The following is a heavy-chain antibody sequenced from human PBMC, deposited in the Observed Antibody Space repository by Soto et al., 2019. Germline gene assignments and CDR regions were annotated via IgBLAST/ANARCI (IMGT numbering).Heavy chain of an antibody. CDR1: GFTFSSYS. CDR3: ARDREWEDFAY. D-gene: IGHD1-26*01. J-gene: IGHJ4*02. Sequence: GGSLRLSCAASGFTFSSYSMNWVRQAPGKGLEWVSYISSSSSTIYYADSVKGRFTISRDNAKNSLYLQMNSLRAEDTAVYYCARDREWEDFAYWGQGTQVTVSS. CDR2: ISSSSSTI. V-gene: IGHV3-48*01.